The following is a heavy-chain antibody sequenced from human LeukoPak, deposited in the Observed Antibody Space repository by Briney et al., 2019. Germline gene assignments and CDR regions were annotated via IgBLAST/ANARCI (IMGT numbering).Heavy chain of an antibody. CDR2: IYYSGST. V-gene: IGHV4-59*01. J-gene: IGHJ6*03. CDR1: GGSISSYY. Sequence: SETLSLTCTGSGGSISSYYWSWIRQPPGKGLEGIGYIYYSGSTNYNPSLKSRVTISVDTSKNQFSLKLSSVTAADTAVYYCARVGGNPSIDYYMDVWGKGTTVTVSS. D-gene: IGHD4-23*01. CDR3: ARVGGNPSIDYYMDV.